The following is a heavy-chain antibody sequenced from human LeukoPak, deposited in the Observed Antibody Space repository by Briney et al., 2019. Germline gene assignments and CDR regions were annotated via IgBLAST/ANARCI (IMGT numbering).Heavy chain of an antibody. CDR2: INNNGGTT. D-gene: IGHD2-15*01. J-gene: IGHJ4*02. V-gene: IGHV3-64D*08. CDR3: VKAQGYCGSGSCYFDY. Sequence: GGSLRLVCSASGFTFSSYVMYWVRQAPGKALEYVSAINNNGGTTSYADSVKCRFTISRDNSKNTLSLQMSSLRVEDTAVYYCVKAQGYCGSGSCYFDYWGRGTLVTVSS. CDR1: GFTFSSYV.